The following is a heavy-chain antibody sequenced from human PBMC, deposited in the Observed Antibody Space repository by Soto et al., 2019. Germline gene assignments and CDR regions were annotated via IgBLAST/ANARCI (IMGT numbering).Heavy chain of an antibody. V-gene: IGHV1-46*01. CDR3: ARGGHVVVVTAALDY. D-gene: IGHD2-21*02. CDR2: VNPSGGHT. Sequence: QVQLMQSGAEVKKPGASVKVSCKASGDTFTDYYIHWVRQAPGQGLEWMGTVNPSGGHTTYAQHCLGRVTMTRDTSTSTLYMELTSLTSDDTAVYYCARGGHVVVVTAALDYWGQGTLVTFSS. J-gene: IGHJ4*02. CDR1: GDTFTDYY.